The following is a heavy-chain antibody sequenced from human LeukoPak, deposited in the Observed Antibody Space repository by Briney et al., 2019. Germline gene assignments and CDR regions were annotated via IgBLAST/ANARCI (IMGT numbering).Heavy chain of an antibody. V-gene: IGHV1-69*05. CDR2: IIPIFATT. J-gene: IGHJ6*03. Sequence: ASVKVSCKASGGTFNSYAIRWVRQAPGQGLEWMGGIIPIFATTNHAQKFQGRVTITTDESRTTAYMELSSLRSEDTAVYYCARGGWVQQKYYMDVWGKGTTVTVSS. CDR3: ARGGWVQQKYYMDV. D-gene: IGHD5-24*01. CDR1: GGTFNSYA.